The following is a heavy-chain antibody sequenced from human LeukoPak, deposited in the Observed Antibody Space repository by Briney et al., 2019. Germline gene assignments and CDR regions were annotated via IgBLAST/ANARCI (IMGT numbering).Heavy chain of an antibody. CDR1: GFSLSTSGMC. CDR2: IDWDDDK. Sequence: SGPALVKPTQTLTLTCTCSGFSLSTSGMCVSWIRQPPGKALEWLARIDWDDDKYYSTSLKTRLTISKDTSKNQVVLTMTNMDPVDTATYYCARIIRNSSSWTPDYWGQGTLVTVSS. D-gene: IGHD6-13*01. V-gene: IGHV2-70*11. J-gene: IGHJ4*02. CDR3: ARIIRNSSSWTPDY.